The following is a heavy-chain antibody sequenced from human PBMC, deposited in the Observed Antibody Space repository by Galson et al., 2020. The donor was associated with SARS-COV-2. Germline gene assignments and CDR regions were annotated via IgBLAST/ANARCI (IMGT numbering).Heavy chain of an antibody. D-gene: IGHD3-10*01. J-gene: IGHJ4*02. CDR1: GYTFPSYY. V-gene: IGHV1-46*01. CDR3: ARAMGRGVQVYYFDY. Sequence: GESLKISCKASGYTFPSYYLHWVRPAPGQGPEWMGIINPSGGSTSYAQKFQGRVTMTRDTSTSTVYMELSSLRSEDTAVYYCARAMGRGVQVYYFDYWGQGTLVTVSS. CDR2: INPSGGST.